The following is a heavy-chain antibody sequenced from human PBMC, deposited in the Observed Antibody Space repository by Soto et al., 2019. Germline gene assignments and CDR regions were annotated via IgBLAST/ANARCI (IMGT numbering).Heavy chain of an antibody. Sequence: QVQLQESGPGLVKPSQTLSLTCTVSGGSISSGGYYCSWIRQHPGKGLEWIGYIYYSGSTYYNPSLKSRVTISVDTSKNQFSLKLSSVTAADTAVYYCARFYGGNSRYFDYWGQGTLVTVSS. V-gene: IGHV4-31*03. D-gene: IGHD4-17*01. CDR2: IYYSGST. CDR1: GGSISSGGYY. J-gene: IGHJ4*02. CDR3: ARFYGGNSRYFDY.